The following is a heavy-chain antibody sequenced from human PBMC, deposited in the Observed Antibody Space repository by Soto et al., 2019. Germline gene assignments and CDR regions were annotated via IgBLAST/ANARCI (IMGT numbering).Heavy chain of an antibody. Sequence: PGWSLRLSWAASGFTFSSYAMSWVRPAQGKGLGWVAAIRDGGSNKYYADSVKGRFTISRDNSKNTLYLQMNSLRDEDTAVYYCARDLLYNWNPGNWFDPWGQGTLVTVSS. D-gene: IGHD1-20*01. V-gene: IGHV3-23*01. CDR2: IRDGGSNK. J-gene: IGHJ5*02. CDR1: GFTFSSYA. CDR3: ARDLLYNWNPGNWFDP.